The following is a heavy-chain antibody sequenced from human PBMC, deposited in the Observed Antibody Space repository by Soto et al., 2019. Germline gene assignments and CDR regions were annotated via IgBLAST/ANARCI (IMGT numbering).Heavy chain of an antibody. D-gene: IGHD3-16*01. Sequence: QVQLQESGPGLVKPSETLSLTCTVSGGSISTYYWSWIRQPPGRGLEWIGYIFYSGTTNYTPSLRSRVTVSVDTSKNHFSLKMTSVTAADTAVYYCARGPYYYYGMDVWGQGTTVTVSS. CDR1: GGSISTYY. CDR3: ARGPYYYYGMDV. CDR2: IFYSGTT. J-gene: IGHJ6*02. V-gene: IGHV4-59*01.